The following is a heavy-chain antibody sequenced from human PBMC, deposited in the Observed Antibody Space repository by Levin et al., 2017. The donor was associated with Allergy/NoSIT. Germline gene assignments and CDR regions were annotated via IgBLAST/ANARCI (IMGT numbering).Heavy chain of an antibody. CDR2: ISYDGTNR. CDR3: AKDFDTSGTAPDY. J-gene: IGHJ4*02. D-gene: IGHD3-22*01. CDR1: GFTFSAYG. V-gene: IGHV3-30*18. Sequence: GGSLRLSCAASGFTFSAYGMHWVRQAPGKGLEWLTSISYDGTNRYYADSVRGRITISRDNSKNTLSLQMARLRAEDTAVYYCAKDFDTSGTAPDYWGQGALDTVSS.